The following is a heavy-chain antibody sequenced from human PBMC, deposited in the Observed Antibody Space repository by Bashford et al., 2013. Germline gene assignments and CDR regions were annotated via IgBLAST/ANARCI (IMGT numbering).Heavy chain of an antibody. CDR3: TEGDYDSSGYYY. Sequence: SETLSLTCAVSGGSISSSNWWSWVRQPPGKGLEWIGEIYHSGSTNYNPSLKSRVTISVDKSKNQFSLKLSSVTAADTAVYYCTEGDYDSSGYYYWGQGTLVTVSS. CDR1: GGSISSSNW. CDR2: IYHSGST. J-gene: IGHJ4*02. D-gene: IGHD3-22*01. V-gene: IGHV4-4*02.